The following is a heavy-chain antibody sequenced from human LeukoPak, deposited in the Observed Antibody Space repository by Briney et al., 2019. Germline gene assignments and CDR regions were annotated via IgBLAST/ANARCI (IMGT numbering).Heavy chain of an antibody. V-gene: IGHV4-38-2*02. CDR2: IYHSGST. CDR3: ARSLYGVNTWFDY. Sequence: QASETLSLTCTVSGYSISSGYYWGWIRQPPGKGLEWIGSIYHSGSTYYNPSLKSRVTISVDTSKNQFSLKLSSVTAADTAVYYCARSLYGVNTWFDYWGQGTLVTVSS. CDR1: GYSISSGYY. J-gene: IGHJ4*02. D-gene: IGHD4-23*01.